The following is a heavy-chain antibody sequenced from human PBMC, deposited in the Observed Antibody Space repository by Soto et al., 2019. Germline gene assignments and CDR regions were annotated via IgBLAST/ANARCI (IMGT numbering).Heavy chain of an antibody. CDR3: ARDPTAGYDFWSGYLLKRHDPSFDT. D-gene: IGHD3-3*01. CDR2: INPNSGGT. J-gene: IGHJ5*02. Sequence: ASVKVSCKASGYTFTGYYMHWVRQAPGQGLEWMGWINPNSGGTNYAQKFQGRVTMTRDTSISTAYMELSRLRSDDTAVYYCARDPTAGYDFWSGYLLKRHDPSFDTWGQGTLVTVSS. CDR1: GYTFTGYY. V-gene: IGHV1-2*02.